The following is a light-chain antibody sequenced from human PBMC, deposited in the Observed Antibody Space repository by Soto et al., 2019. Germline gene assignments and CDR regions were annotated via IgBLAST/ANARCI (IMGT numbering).Light chain of an antibody. V-gene: IGKV3-11*01. J-gene: IGKJ4*01. Sequence: EIVLTQSPATLSLSPGERATLSCTASQSVSYFLAWYQHKPGQTPRLLIYDASKRATGIPARFSGSGSGTDFTLTISSLEPEDFAVYSCHQRYKWPLPFGGGPKVEI. CDR2: DAS. CDR3: HQRYKWPLP. CDR1: QSVSYF.